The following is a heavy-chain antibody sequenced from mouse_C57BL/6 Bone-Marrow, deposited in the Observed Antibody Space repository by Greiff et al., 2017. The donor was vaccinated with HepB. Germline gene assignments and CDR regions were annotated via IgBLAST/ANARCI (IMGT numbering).Heavy chain of an antibody. V-gene: IGHV5-17*01. CDR1: GFTFSDYG. CDR3: ANLGFAY. Sequence: DVMLVESGGGLVKPGGSLKLSCAASGFTFSDYGMHWVRQAPEKGLEWVAYISSGSSTIYYADTVKGRFTISRDNAKNTLFLQMTSLRSEDTAMYYCANLGFAYWGQGTLVTVSA. J-gene: IGHJ3*01. CDR2: ISSGSSTI.